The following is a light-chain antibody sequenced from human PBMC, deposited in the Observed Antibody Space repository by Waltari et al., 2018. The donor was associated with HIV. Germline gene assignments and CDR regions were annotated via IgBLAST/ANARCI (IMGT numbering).Light chain of an antibody. CDR3: ASFTKDFTVV. CDR2: EVD. Sequence: SVVTQPASVSGFPGQSITISCTGTDSDFGYNYFVSWYQQHPAKVPKVILFEVDRRASGMPDRFSGSKSGDTASLTIADLRPEDEADYYCASFTKDFTVVFGGGTKVTVL. CDR1: DSDFGYNYF. V-gene: IGLV2-14*03. J-gene: IGLJ2*01.